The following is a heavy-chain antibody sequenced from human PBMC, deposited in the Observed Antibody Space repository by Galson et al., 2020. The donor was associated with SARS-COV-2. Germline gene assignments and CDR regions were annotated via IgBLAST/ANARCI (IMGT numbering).Heavy chain of an antibody. V-gene: IGHV1-69*13. CDR2: IIPIFGTS. D-gene: IGHD2-15*01. J-gene: IGHJ4*02. CDR1: GGTFSSYT. Sequence: SVKVSCKASGGTFSSYTLSWVRQAPGQGLEWMGGIIPIFGTSNYAQKFQGRVTITADESTSTAYMELSSLRSEDTAVYYCARGVVIGDLDYWGQGTLVTVSS. CDR3: ARGVVIGDLDY.